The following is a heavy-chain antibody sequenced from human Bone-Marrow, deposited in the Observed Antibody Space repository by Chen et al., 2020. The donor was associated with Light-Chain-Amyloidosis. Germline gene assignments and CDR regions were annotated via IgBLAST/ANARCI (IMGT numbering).Heavy chain of an antibody. J-gene: IGHJ6*02. CDR2: IYYSGIA. Sequence: QVQLQESGPGLVKPSETLSLPCTVSGGSVTSGDDYWTWIRQPPGKGLEWIGYIYYSGIANYNASLKSRVTISLDTSKNQFSLRLNSVTAADTAVYYCVGQGYYSYSMDVWGQGTTVIVSS. CDR3: VGQGYYSYSMDV. CDR1: GGSVTSGDDY. V-gene: IGHV4-61*08.